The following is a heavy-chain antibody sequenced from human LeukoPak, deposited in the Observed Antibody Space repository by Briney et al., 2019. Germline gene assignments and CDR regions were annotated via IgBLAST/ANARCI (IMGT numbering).Heavy chain of an antibody. J-gene: IGHJ4*02. V-gene: IGHV3-48*02. Sequence: GGSLRLSCAASGFIFSRYSMNWVRQAPGKGLEWVSYISSSSTIYYADSVKGRFTISRDNAKNSLFLQMNSLRDEDTAVYYCARDPGHSSVGESKRNDYWGQGTLVTVSS. D-gene: IGHD3-10*01. CDR2: ISSSSTI. CDR3: ARDPGHSSVGESKRNDY. CDR1: GFIFSRYS.